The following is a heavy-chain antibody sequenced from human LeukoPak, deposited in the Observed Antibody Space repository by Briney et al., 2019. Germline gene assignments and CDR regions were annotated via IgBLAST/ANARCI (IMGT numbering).Heavy chain of an antibody. J-gene: IGHJ4*02. Sequence: SVKVSCRASGGTFSSYAISWVRQAPGQGLEWMGRIIPILGIANYAQKFQGRVTITADKSTSTAYMELSSLRSEDTAVYYCARDFEDWFVDTAPFDYWGQGTLVTVSS. V-gene: IGHV1-69*04. CDR3: ARDFEDWFVDTAPFDY. CDR2: IIPILGIA. D-gene: IGHD5-18*01. CDR1: GGTFSSYA.